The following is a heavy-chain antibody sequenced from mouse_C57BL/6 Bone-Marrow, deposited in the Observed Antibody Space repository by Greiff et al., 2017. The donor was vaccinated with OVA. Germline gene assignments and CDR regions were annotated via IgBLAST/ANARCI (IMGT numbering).Heavy chain of an antibody. CDR2: IDPEDGDT. Sequence: EVQRVESGAELVRPGASVKLSCTASGFTITDYYMHWVKQRPEHGLEWIGRIDPEDGDTEYDPKFQGKANMTADKSSNTAYLQRSILTSDDTAVYYCTLITTVVATPYWYFDVWGTGTTVTVSS. CDR3: TLITTVVATPYWYFDV. CDR1: GFTITDYY. J-gene: IGHJ1*03. D-gene: IGHD1-1*01. V-gene: IGHV14-1*01.